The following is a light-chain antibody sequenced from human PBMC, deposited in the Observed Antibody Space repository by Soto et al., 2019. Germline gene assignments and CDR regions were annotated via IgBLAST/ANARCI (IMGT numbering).Light chain of an antibody. CDR3: CSYTTSNTRQIV. Sequence: QSLLTQPSYVYGSPGQSITISCPGTSSDVGGYNYVSWYQQHPGKAPKFMIYDVSNRPSGVSNRFSGSKSGNTASLTISGLQAEDEADYYCCSYTTSNTRQIVFGTGTKVTVL. J-gene: IGLJ1*01. CDR1: SSDVGGYNY. CDR2: DVS. V-gene: IGLV2-14*01.